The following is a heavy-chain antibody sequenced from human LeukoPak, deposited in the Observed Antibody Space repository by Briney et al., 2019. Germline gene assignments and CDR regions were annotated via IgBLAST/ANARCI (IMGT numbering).Heavy chain of an antibody. V-gene: IGHV3-74*01. J-gene: IGHJ4*02. Sequence: GGSLRLSCAASGFTFSEYWMLWVRQAPGKGLESVSRINTDGTVTTYADSVKGRFTVSRDNADNTMFLQMNSVRDEDTAVYYCATKQWLAPPPDSWGQGTPVTVSS. CDR1: GFTFSEYW. CDR2: INTDGTVT. D-gene: IGHD6-19*01. CDR3: ATKQWLAPPPDS.